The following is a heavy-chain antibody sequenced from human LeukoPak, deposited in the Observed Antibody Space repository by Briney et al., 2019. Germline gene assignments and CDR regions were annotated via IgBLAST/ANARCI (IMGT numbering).Heavy chain of an antibody. Sequence: PSETLSLTCTVSGGSIISSSYYWGWIRQPPGKGLEWIGSIYYNGRIYYNPSLKSRVTISVDTSKNQFSLKLSSVTAADTAVYYCASCTVAGFGYDFWGQGTLVTVSS. J-gene: IGHJ4*02. CDR1: GGSIISSSYY. V-gene: IGHV4-39*07. D-gene: IGHD6-19*01. CDR2: IYYNGRI. CDR3: ASCTVAGFGYDF.